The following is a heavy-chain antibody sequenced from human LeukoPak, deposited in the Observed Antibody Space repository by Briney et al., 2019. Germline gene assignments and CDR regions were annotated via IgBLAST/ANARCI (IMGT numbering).Heavy chain of an antibody. Sequence: GGSLGLSCAASGFIFSSYAMSWVRQAPGKGLEWVLGISGTGGRTYYADSVKGRFTISRDNSKNTLYLQMNSLRAEDTAVYYCARDQHDRYFDYWGQGTLVTVSS. CDR2: ISGTGGRT. CDR1: GFIFSSYA. CDR3: ARDQHDRYFDY. V-gene: IGHV3-23*01. J-gene: IGHJ4*02.